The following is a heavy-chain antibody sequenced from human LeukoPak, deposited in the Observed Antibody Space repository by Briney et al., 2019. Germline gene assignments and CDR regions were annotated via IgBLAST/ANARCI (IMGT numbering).Heavy chain of an antibody. V-gene: IGHV4-31*03. D-gene: IGHD3-3*01. Sequence: PSETLSLTCTVSGGSISSGGYYWSWIRQHPGKGLEWIGYIYHSGSTYYNPSLKSRVTISVDRSKNQFSLRLSSVTAADTAVYYCATITVFGVIGNWGQGTLVTVSS. J-gene: IGHJ4*02. CDR3: ATITVFGVIGN. CDR1: GGSISSGGYY. CDR2: IYHSGST.